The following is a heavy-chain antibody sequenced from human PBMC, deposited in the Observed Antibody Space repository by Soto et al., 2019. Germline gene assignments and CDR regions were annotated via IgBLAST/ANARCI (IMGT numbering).Heavy chain of an antibody. CDR3: ARVHLVRTSSYYCGMDV. D-gene: IGHD6-6*01. Sequence: PGGSLRLSCAASGFTFSDYYMSWIRQAPGKGLEWISYISSGGTTINYADSVKGRFTISRDNAKNSLYLQMNSLTVDDTAVYHCARVHLVRTSSYYCGMDVWGPGTTVTVSS. V-gene: IGHV3-11*04. J-gene: IGHJ6*02. CDR2: ISSGGTTI. CDR1: GFTFSDYY.